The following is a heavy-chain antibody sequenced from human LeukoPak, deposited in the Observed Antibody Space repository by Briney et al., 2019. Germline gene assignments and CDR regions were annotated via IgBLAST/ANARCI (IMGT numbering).Heavy chain of an antibody. CDR1: GFIFNKYC. CDR2: INVDGRST. J-gene: IGHJ4*02. D-gene: IGHD3-22*01. V-gene: IGHV3-74*01. CDR3: VRDSFDGSPYYGQDY. Sequence: PGGSLRLSCAASGFIFNKYCVHWVRQAPGKGLMWVSRINVDGRSTSYADSVKGRFTVSRDNAKSTLFLQMNSLRDEDTAVYYCVRDSFDGSPYYGQDYWGLGSLVTVSS.